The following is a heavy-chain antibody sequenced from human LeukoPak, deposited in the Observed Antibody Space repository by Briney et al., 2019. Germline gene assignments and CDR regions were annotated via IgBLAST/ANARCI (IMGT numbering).Heavy chain of an antibody. CDR2: ISGSGGST. CDR1: GFTFSSYA. D-gene: IGHD6-19*01. Sequence: GGSLRLSRAASGFTFSSYAMSWVRQAPGKGLEWVSAISGSGGSTYYADSVKGRFTISRDNSKNTLYLQMNSLRAEDTAVYYCAKSGKYSSGWYDYWGQGTLVTVSS. CDR3: AKSGKYSSGWYDY. V-gene: IGHV3-23*01. J-gene: IGHJ4*02.